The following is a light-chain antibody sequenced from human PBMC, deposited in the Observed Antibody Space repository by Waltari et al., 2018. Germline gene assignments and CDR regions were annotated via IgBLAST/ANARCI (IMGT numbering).Light chain of an antibody. CDR2: EDD. J-gene: IGLJ2*01. CDR3: QSYDASVI. CDR1: SGSIARNY. V-gene: IGLV6-57*03. Sequence: FMLTQPHSVSESPGKTVSISCTRSSGSIARNYVQWYQQRPGSAPTIVIYEDDQIPSGVPDRFSVSIDSSANSASLTISGLETEDEADYYCQSYDASVIFGGGTRLTVL.